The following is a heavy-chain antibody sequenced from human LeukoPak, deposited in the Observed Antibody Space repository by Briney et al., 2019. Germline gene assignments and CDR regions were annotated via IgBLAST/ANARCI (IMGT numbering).Heavy chain of an antibody. CDR1: GYTFTGYY. D-gene: IGHD4-17*01. CDR3: AFSRGYGDYVYFQH. J-gene: IGHJ1*01. Sequence: GASVKVSCKASGYTFTGYYMHWVRQAPGQGLEWMGWINPNSGATNYTQKYQAMVTITSDTSISTANRELRRLRSDDTAVYYCAFSRGYGDYVYFQHWGQGTLVTVSS. CDR2: INPNSGAT. V-gene: IGHV1-2*02.